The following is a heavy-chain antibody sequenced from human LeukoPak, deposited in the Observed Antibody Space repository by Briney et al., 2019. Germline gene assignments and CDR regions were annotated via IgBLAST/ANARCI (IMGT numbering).Heavy chain of an antibody. J-gene: IGHJ4*02. CDR1: GYTFTSYY. Sequence: VASVKVSCKASGYTFTSYYMHWVRQAPGQGLEWMGIINPSGGSTSYAQKFQGRVTMTRGTSTSTVYMELSSLRSEDTAVYYCARDPSYYDSSGYYPFDYWGQGTLVTVSS. V-gene: IGHV1-46*01. CDR2: INPSGGST. D-gene: IGHD3-22*01. CDR3: ARDPSYYDSSGYYPFDY.